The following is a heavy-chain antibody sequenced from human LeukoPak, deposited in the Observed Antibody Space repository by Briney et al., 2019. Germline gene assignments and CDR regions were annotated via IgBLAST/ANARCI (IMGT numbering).Heavy chain of an antibody. CDR1: GYSISSGYY. CDR2: IYHSGTT. J-gene: IGHJ2*01. CDR3: VRLSVVSPHRYFDL. Sequence: SETLSLTCTVSGYSISSGYYWGWIRQPPGKGLEWIGSIYHSGTTYYSPSLKSRVTISLDTSRNQFSLKLTSVTAADTAMYYCVRLSVVSPHRYFDLWGRGTLVTVSS. V-gene: IGHV4-38-2*02. D-gene: IGHD4-23*01.